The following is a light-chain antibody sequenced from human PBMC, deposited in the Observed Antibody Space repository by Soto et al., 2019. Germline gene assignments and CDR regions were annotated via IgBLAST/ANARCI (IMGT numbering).Light chain of an antibody. J-gene: IGKJ1*01. V-gene: IGKV3-20*01. CDR1: QSVNSN. CDR3: QQYGSSPRT. Sequence: EIMMTQSPVTLSVSPGERATLSCRASQSVNSNLAWYQQKPGQAPRLLIYGASTRATGIPASFIGNGSGTEFTLTASRLEPEDFAVYYCQQYGSSPRTFGQGTKVDNK. CDR2: GAS.